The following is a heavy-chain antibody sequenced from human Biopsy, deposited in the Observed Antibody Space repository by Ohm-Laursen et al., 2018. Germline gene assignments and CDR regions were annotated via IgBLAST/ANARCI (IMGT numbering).Heavy chain of an antibody. V-gene: IGHV1-18*01. J-gene: IGHJ4*02. CDR3: ARGEVTFGELIVSLDS. CDR1: GYTFISYS. CDR2: IRPLNGDT. D-gene: IGHD3-16*02. Sequence: EASVKVSCKASGYTFISYSINWVRQAPGQGLEWMGWIRPLNGDTKYGQKFQDRVTMTTDTSTSTVYMELTSLRSDDTAVYYCARGEVTFGELIVSLDSWGQGTLVTVSS.